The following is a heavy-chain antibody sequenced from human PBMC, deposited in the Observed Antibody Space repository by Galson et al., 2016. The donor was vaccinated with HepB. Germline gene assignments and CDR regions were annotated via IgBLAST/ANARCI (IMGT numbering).Heavy chain of an antibody. Sequence: TLSLTCTVSGASIATTACYWSWIRQPPGKGLEWIGYMDYSGNSYYNPSLKSRVTISIDTSKDQFSLGLSSVTAADTAVYFCARALLSSGWYPLIYYTMDVWGQGTTVTVSS. CDR2: MDYSGNS. CDR3: ARALLSSGWYPLIYYTMDV. D-gene: IGHD6-19*01. J-gene: IGHJ6*02. CDR1: GASIATTACY. V-gene: IGHV4-31*03.